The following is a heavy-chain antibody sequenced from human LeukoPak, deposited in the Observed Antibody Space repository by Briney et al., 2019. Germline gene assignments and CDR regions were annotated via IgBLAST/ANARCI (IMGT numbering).Heavy chain of an antibody. Sequence: GESLRISCKGSGYSFTSYWISWVRQMPGKGLEWMGRIDPSDSYTNYSPSFQGHVTISADKSISTAYLQWSSLKASDNAMYYCARGLGYCSSTSCPPYWGQGTLVTVSS. D-gene: IGHD2-2*01. CDR3: ARGLGYCSSTSCPPY. CDR1: GYSFTSYW. J-gene: IGHJ4*02. CDR2: IDPSDSYT. V-gene: IGHV5-10-1*01.